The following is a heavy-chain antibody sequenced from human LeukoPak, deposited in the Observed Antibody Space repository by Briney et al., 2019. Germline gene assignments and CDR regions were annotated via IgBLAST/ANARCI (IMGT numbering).Heavy chain of an antibody. CDR2: ISHSGNT. CDR1: GGSFSGYY. Sequence: SETLSLTCAVYGGSFSGYYWSWVRQPPGKGLEWIGEISHSGNTNYNPSLKSRVIISVDTSKNQFSLKLSSVTAADTAVYYCARGRTGSNSYDKNFVSRLDPWGQGTLVTVSS. J-gene: IGHJ5*02. V-gene: IGHV4-34*01. CDR3: ARGRTGSNSYDKNFVSRLDP. D-gene: IGHD6-13*01.